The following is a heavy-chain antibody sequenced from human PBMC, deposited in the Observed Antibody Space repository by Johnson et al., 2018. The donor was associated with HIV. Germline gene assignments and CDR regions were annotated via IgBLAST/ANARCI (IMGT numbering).Heavy chain of an antibody. CDR2: ISWKSGSI. CDR3: AKDVGDGYNRWGAFDF. J-gene: IGHJ3*01. D-gene: IGHD5-24*01. CDR1: GFTFDDYA. V-gene: IGHV3-9*01. Sequence: VQLVESGGGLVQPGRSLRLSCAASGFTFDDYAMHWVRQAPGKGLEWVSGISWKSGSIGYADSVKGRFTISRDNSKNTVYLQMSSLRDEDAAVYYCAKDVGDGYNRWGAFDFWGQGTLVTVSS.